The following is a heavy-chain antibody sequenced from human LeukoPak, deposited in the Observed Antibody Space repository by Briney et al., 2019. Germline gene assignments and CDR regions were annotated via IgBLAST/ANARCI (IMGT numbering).Heavy chain of an antibody. CDR3: ARVVGYCSSTSCYFDY. CDR1: GGSFSGYY. V-gene: IGHV4-34*01. CDR2: INHSGST. J-gene: IGHJ4*02. Sequence: PSETLSLTSAVYGGSFSGYYWSWIRQPPGKGLEWIGEINHSGSTNYNPSLKSRVTISVDTSKNQFSLKLSSVTAADTAVYYCARVVGYCSSTSCYFDYWGQGTLVTVSS. D-gene: IGHD2-2*01.